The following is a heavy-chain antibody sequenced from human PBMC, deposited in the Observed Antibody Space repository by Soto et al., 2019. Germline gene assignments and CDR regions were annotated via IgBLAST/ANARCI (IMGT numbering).Heavy chain of an antibody. D-gene: IGHD3-22*01. J-gene: IGHJ4*02. CDR3: ARDVYYYDSSGYSLIDD. Sequence: GGSLRLSCAASGFTFSSYSMNWVRQAPGKGLEWVSSISSSSSYIYYADSVKGRFTISRDNAKNSLYLQMNSLRAEDTAVYYCARDVYYYDSSGYSLIDDWGQGTLVTVSS. CDR1: GFTFSSYS. V-gene: IGHV3-21*01. CDR2: ISSSSSYI.